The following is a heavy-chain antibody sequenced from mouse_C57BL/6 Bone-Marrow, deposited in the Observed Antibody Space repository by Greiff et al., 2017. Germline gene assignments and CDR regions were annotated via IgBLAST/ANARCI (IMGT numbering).Heavy chain of an antibody. CDR2: INYDGSSP. CDR3: ARVGYDGTFYAMDY. D-gene: IGHD2-2*01. J-gene: IGHJ4*01. Sequence: EVQRVESEGGLVQPGSSMKLSCTASGFTFSDYYMAWVRQVPEKGLEWVANINYDGSSPYYLDSLKSRFIISRDNAKNILYLQMSSLKSEDTATYYCARVGYDGTFYAMDYWGQGTSVTVSS. V-gene: IGHV5-16*01. CDR1: GFTFSDYY.